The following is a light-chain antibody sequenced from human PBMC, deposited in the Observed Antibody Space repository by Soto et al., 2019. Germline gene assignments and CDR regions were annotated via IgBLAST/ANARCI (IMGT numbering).Light chain of an antibody. CDR3: QHYNNWPPWT. CDR2: GAS. Sequence: DIVMTQSPATLSVSPGERATLSCRASQSVSSNLAWYQQEPGQAPRLLIYGASIRVTGIPARFSGSGSGTEFTLTISSLHSEDFAVYYCQHYNNWPPWTFGQGTKVEIK. CDR1: QSVSSN. J-gene: IGKJ1*01. V-gene: IGKV3-15*01.